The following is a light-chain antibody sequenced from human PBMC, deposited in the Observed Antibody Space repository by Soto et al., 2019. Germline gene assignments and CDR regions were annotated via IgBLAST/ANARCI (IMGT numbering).Light chain of an antibody. CDR3: LQDYGYPRT. Sequence: DIQMTQSPYTLSASVGDRVTITCRASQSISSWLAWYQQKPGKAPKVLIYKASSLESGVPSRFSGSGSGTEFTLTINSLQPEDFATYYCLQDYGYPRTFGQGTKVDIK. CDR1: QSISSW. V-gene: IGKV1-5*03. CDR2: KAS. J-gene: IGKJ1*01.